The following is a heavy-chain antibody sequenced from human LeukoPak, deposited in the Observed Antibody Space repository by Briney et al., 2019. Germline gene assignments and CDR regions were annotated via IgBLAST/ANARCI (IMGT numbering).Heavy chain of an antibody. CDR3: ASMAARRGYYFDY. V-gene: IGHV4-39*01. J-gene: IGHJ4*02. CDR2: IYYSGST. D-gene: IGHD6-6*01. Sequence: SETLSLTCTVSGGSISSSSYYWGWIRQPPGKGLEWIGSIYYSGSTYYNPSLKSRVTISVDTSKNQFSLKLSSVTAADTAVYYCASMAARRGYYFDYWGQGTLVTVSS. CDR1: GGSISSSSYY.